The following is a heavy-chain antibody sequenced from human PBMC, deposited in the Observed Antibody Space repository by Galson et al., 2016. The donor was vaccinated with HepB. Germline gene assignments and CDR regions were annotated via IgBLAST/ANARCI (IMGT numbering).Heavy chain of an antibody. D-gene: IGHD2/OR15-2a*01. CDR1: GYRFTNYW. J-gene: IGHJ4*02. Sequence: QSGAEVKKPGESLKISCKDSGYRFTNYWIGWVRQMPGKGLEWMGIMYVGPSITRYSPSFQGQVTMSADKTINTAYLQWSSLMASDTAMYYCSKALDGTFYFDNWGQGTLVTVSS. CDR2: MYVGPSIT. CDR3: SKALDGTFYFDN. V-gene: IGHV5-51*01.